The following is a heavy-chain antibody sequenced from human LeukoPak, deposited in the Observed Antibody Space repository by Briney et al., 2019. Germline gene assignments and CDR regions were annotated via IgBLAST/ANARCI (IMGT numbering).Heavy chain of an antibody. CDR1: GFTFSRYW. Sequence: PGGSLRLSCAASGFTFSRYWMHWVRQAPGKGLVWVSHINPDGSSTRYADSVKGRFTISRDNAKNTLYLQMNSLRAEDTAVYYCVRVRGAVAATPLEFDYWGQGTLVTVPS. D-gene: IGHD6-19*01. CDR3: VRVRGAVAATPLEFDY. V-gene: IGHV3-74*01. CDR2: INPDGSST. J-gene: IGHJ4*02.